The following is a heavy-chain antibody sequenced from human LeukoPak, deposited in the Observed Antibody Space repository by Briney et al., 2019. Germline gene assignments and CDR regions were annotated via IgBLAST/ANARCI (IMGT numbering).Heavy chain of an antibody. Sequence: PGGSLRLSCAASGFTFSSYAMHWVRQAPGKGLEWVAVISYDGSNKYYADSVKGRFTISRDNSKNTVFLQMNSLRAEDTAVYYCARLLGESTIYDLWGQGTLVTVSS. CDR2: ISYDGSNK. D-gene: IGHD3-16*01. CDR1: GFTFSSYA. J-gene: IGHJ5*02. V-gene: IGHV3-30*04. CDR3: ARLLGESTIYDL.